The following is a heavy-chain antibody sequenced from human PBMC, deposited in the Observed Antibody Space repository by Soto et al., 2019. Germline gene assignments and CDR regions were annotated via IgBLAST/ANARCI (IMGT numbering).Heavy chain of an antibody. J-gene: IGHJ6*02. Sequence: LGESLKISCKGSGYSFTSYWIGWVRQMPGKGLEWMGIIYPGDSDTRYSPSFQGQVTISADKSISTAYLQWSSLKASDTAMYYCASSGYSGYDPPYYYYYGMDVWGQGTTVTVSS. V-gene: IGHV5-51*01. CDR3: ASSGYSGYDPPYYYYYGMDV. CDR2: IYPGDSDT. CDR1: GYSFTSYW. D-gene: IGHD5-12*01.